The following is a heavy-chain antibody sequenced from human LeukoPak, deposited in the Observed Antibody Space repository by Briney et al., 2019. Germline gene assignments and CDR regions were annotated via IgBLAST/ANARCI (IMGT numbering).Heavy chain of an antibody. CDR2: INYSGST. CDR1: GGSFSGYY. J-gene: IGHJ4*02. Sequence: PSETLSLTCASYGGSFSGYYWSWIRQPPGKGLEWIGEINYSGSTNYNPSLKSRVTTSVDTSKSQFSLKLNSMIAADTAVYYCARGRAFFGELFYFDYWGQGTLVAVSS. D-gene: IGHD3-10*01. CDR3: ARGRAFFGELFYFDY. V-gene: IGHV4-34*01.